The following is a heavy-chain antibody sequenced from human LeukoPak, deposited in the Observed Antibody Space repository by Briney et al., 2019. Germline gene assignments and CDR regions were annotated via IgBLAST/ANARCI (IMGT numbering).Heavy chain of an antibody. Sequence: PGGSLRLSCAAYGFTFSSYEMNWVRQATGKGVEWVSYISSSGSTIYYADSVKGRFTISRDNAKNSLYLQMNSLRAEDTAVYYCAELGITMIGGVWGKGTTVTISS. CDR1: GFTFSSYE. D-gene: IGHD3-10*02. CDR3: AELGITMIGGV. J-gene: IGHJ6*04. CDR2: ISSSGSTI. V-gene: IGHV3-48*03.